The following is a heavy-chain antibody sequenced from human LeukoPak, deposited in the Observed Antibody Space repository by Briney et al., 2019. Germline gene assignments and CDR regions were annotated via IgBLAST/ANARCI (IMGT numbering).Heavy chain of an antibody. CDR1: GFTFSGAA. CDR2: IRSKANSYAT. J-gene: IGHJ4*02. V-gene: IGHV3-73*01. D-gene: IGHD6-13*01. Sequence: GGSLRLSCAASGFTFSGAAMHWVRQASGKGLEWVGRIRSKANSYATAYAASVKGRFTISRDDSKNTAYLQMNSLKTEDTAVYYCTVAPGIAAVWGQGTLVTVSS. CDR3: TVAPGIAAV.